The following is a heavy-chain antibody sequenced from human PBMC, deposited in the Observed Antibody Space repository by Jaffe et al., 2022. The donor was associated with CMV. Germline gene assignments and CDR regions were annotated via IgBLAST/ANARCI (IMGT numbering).Heavy chain of an antibody. J-gene: IGHJ3*02. Sequence: QVTLRESGPALVKPTQTLTLTCTFSGFSLSTSGMCVSWIRQPPGKALEWLARIDWDDDKYYSTSLKTRLTISKDTSKNQVVLTMTNMDPVDTATYYCARGYYYDSSGPQSDDAFDIWGQGTMVTVSS. CDR3: ARGYYYDSSGPQSDDAFDI. CDR1: GFSLSTSGMC. D-gene: IGHD3-22*01. CDR2: IDWDDDK. V-gene: IGHV2-70*15.